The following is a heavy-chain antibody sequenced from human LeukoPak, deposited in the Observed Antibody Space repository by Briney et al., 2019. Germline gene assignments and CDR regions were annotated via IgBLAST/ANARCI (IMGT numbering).Heavy chain of an antibody. V-gene: IGHV1-2*02. CDR3: ARPKVVTPKGDAFDI. Sequence: ASVKVSCKASGYTFTGYYMHWVRQAPGQGLEWMGWINPNSGGTNYAQKFQGRVTMTRDTSISTAYMELSRLRSDDTAVYYCARPKVVTPKGDAFDIWGQGTMVTVSS. CDR1: GYTFTGYY. D-gene: IGHD4-23*01. J-gene: IGHJ3*02. CDR2: INPNSGGT.